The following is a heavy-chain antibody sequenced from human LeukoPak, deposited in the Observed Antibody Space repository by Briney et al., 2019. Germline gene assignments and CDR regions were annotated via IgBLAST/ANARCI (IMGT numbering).Heavy chain of an antibody. CDR1: GGSISSSSYY. J-gene: IGHJ3*02. Sequence: SETLSLTCTVSGGSISSSSYYWGWIRQPPGKGLEWIGSIYYSGSTYYNPSLKSRVTISVDTSKNQFSLKLSSVTAADTAVYYCARGYSSGWYEGSDAFDIWGQGTMVTVSS. CDR3: ARGYSSGWYEGSDAFDI. V-gene: IGHV4-39*07. D-gene: IGHD6-19*01. CDR2: IYYSGST.